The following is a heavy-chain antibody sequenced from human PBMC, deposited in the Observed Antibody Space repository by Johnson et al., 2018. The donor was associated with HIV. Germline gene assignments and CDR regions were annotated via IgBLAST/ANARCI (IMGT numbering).Heavy chain of an antibody. J-gene: IGHJ3*02. CDR2: LSWIGGNL. Sequence: VQLVESGGGVVQPGRSLRLSCAASGFTFSSYAMHWVRQAPGKGLEWVSGLSWIGGNLGYADSVVGRFTISRDNARNSLYLQMNSLRPEDTALYYCAKDLDTTGEAPGVFDIWGQGTMVTVSS. CDR1: GFTFSSYA. D-gene: IGHD2-8*01. CDR3: AKDLDTTGEAPGVFDI. V-gene: IGHV3-9*01.